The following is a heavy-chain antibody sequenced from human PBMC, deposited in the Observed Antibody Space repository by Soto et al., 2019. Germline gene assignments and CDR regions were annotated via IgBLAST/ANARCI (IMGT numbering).Heavy chain of an antibody. D-gene: IGHD6-13*01. CDR3: AKRNSYSSSWPYFDY. CDR2: ISYDGSNK. Sequence: QVQLVESGGGVVQPGRSLRLSCAASGFTFSSYGMHWVRQAPGKGLEWVAVISYDGSNKYYADSVKGRFTISRDNSKNTRYLQMNSLRAEDTAVYYCAKRNSYSSSWPYFDYWGQGTLVTVSS. J-gene: IGHJ4*02. V-gene: IGHV3-30*18. CDR1: GFTFSSYG.